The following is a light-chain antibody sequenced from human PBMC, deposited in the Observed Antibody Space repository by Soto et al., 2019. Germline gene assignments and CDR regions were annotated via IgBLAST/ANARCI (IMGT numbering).Light chain of an antibody. Sequence: IVLTQSPATLSLSPGERATLSCRASQSVSSYLAWYQQKPGQAPRLLIYDASNRATGIPARFSGSGSGTDFTLTISSLEPEDFAVYYCQQRSNWQLTFGGRTKVDIK. CDR3: QQRSNWQLT. V-gene: IGKV3-11*01. J-gene: IGKJ4*01. CDR2: DAS. CDR1: QSVSSY.